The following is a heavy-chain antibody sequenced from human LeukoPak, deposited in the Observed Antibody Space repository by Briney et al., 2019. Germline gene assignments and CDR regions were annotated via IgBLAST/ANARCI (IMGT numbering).Heavy chain of an antibody. Sequence: SETLSLTCAVYGGSFSGYYWSWIRQPPGKGLEWIGYIYYSGSTNYNPSLKSRVTISVDTSKNQFSLKLSSVTAADTAVYYCARDSYGYYQFDYWGQGTLVTVSS. CDR1: GGSFSGYY. J-gene: IGHJ4*02. D-gene: IGHD5-18*01. CDR3: ARDSYGYYQFDY. V-gene: IGHV4-59*01. CDR2: IYYSGST.